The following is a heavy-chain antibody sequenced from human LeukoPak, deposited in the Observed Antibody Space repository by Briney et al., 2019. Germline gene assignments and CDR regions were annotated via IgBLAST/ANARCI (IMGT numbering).Heavy chain of an antibody. CDR2: ISDSGNT. J-gene: IGHJ4*02. CDR3: ARDRAERSPDY. CDR1: GFTLSSYA. V-gene: IGHV3-23*01. D-gene: IGHD1-1*01. Sequence: GGSLRLSCAASGFTLSSYAMSWVRQAPGKGLEWVSAISDSGNTYHADSVKGRFTISRDNAKNSLYLQMNSLRAEDTAVYYCARDRAERSPDYWGQGTLVTVSS.